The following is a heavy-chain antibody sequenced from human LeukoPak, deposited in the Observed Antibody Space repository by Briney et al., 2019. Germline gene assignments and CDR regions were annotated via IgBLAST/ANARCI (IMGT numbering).Heavy chain of an antibody. Sequence: GGSLRLSCAASGFTFRSFGMHWVRQAPGKGLEWVAFIRYDRDNKYYADSVKGRFTISRDNSKNTLYLQMNNLRVEDTAVYYCAKDFRWSFDYWGQGTLVTVSS. V-gene: IGHV3-30*02. CDR2: IRYDRDNK. D-gene: IGHD2-15*01. CDR1: GFTFRSFG. CDR3: AKDFRWSFDY. J-gene: IGHJ4*02.